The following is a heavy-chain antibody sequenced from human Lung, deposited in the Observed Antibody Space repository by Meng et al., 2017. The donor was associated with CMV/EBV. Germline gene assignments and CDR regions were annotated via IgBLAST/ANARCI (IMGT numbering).Heavy chain of an antibody. J-gene: IGHJ4*02. CDR3: ARARSSGWYLAYYFDY. Sequence: SVXVSXKASGGTLSSYTISWVRQAPGQGLEWMGRIIPILGIANYAQKFQGRVTITADKSTSTAYMELSSLRSEDTAVYYCARARSSGWYLAYYFDYWGQGTLVTVSS. CDR1: GGTLSSYT. D-gene: IGHD6-19*01. CDR2: IIPILGIA. V-gene: IGHV1-69*02.